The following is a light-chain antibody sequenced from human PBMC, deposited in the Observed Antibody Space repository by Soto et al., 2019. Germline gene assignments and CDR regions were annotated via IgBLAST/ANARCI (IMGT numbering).Light chain of an antibody. Sequence: DIQMTQSPSSLSASVGDRVTISCRASQSISTYLNWYQQKPGTAPRLLIYRASSVKSGVPPRFSGSGSGRDFTLTISSLRPEDSATYFCQHSYSYPTWTFGQGTKVDIX. CDR3: QHSYSYPTWT. J-gene: IGKJ1*01. V-gene: IGKV1-39*01. CDR1: QSISTY. CDR2: RAS.